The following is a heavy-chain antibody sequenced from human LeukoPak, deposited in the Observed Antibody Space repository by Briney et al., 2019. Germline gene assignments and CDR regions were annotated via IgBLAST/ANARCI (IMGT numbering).Heavy chain of an antibody. CDR1: GGTFSSYA. J-gene: IGHJ4*02. CDR2: IIPILGIA. V-gene: IGHV1-69*04. D-gene: IGHD1-26*01. CDR3: ARERESGSYNPDFDY. Sequence: ASVKLSCKAFGGTFSSYAISWVRQGPGQGLEWMGRIIPILGIANYAQKFQGRVTITADKSTSTAYMELSSLRSEDTAVYYCARERESGSYNPDFDYWGQGTLVTVSS.